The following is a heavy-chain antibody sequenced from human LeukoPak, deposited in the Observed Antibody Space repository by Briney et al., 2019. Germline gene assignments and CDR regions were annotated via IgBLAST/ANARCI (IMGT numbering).Heavy chain of an antibody. V-gene: IGHV4-39*07. CDR1: GGSISSSSYY. CDR3: ARLGTYSYYYYMDV. J-gene: IGHJ6*03. Sequence: SETLSLTCTVSGGSISSSSYYWGWIRQPPGKGLEWIGSLYFSGSTYYNPSLKSRVTISVDTSKNQFSLKLSSVTAADTAVYYCARLGTYSYYYYMDVWGKGITVTVSS. D-gene: IGHD1-1*01. CDR2: LYFSGST.